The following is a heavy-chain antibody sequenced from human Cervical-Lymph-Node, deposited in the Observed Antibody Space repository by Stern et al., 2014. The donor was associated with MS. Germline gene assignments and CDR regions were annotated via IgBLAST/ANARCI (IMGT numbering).Heavy chain of an antibody. V-gene: IGHV1-18*01. CDR3: AIRGTNGVDV. Sequence: VQLVQSGTEVKKPGASVKVSCKASGDTFGTYGVNWVRQAPGQRLEWLGWISRYKGNTNDAQRLQGRVTLTTDTSTTTAYMELRSLRSDDTAVYYCAIRGTNGVDVWGQGTTVTVSS. CDR2: ISRYKGNT. CDR1: GDTFGTYG. D-gene: IGHD2-2*01. J-gene: IGHJ6*02.